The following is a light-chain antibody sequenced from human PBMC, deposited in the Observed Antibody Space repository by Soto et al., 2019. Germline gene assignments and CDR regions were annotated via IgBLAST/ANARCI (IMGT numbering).Light chain of an antibody. CDR1: QSVVSSY. CDR3: LQYNLWPLT. CDR2: GSS. J-gene: IGKJ4*01. V-gene: IGKV3-20*01. Sequence: IVMTQSPVALSLSPGERATLPCRASQSVVSSYVAWDQQTPGQAPRLLIYGSSNRATGIPERFSVSGAGPACTRPISRLEPEDVSVYYCLQYNLWPLTFGGGTKVDIK.